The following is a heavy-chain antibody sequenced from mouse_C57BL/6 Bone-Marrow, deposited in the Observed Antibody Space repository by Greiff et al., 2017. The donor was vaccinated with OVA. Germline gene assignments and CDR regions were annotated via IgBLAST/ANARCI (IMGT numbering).Heavy chain of an antibody. Sequence: QVQLQQSGAELARPGASVKLSCKASGYTFTSSGISWVKQRTGQGLEWIGEIYPRSGNTYYNEKFKGKATLTADKSSSTAYMELRSLTSEDSAVYFCARDRTTVEPLDYWGPGTTLTVSS. CDR2: IYPRSGNT. D-gene: IGHD1-1*01. CDR1: GYTFTSSG. V-gene: IGHV1-81*01. CDR3: ARDRTTVEPLDY. J-gene: IGHJ2*01.